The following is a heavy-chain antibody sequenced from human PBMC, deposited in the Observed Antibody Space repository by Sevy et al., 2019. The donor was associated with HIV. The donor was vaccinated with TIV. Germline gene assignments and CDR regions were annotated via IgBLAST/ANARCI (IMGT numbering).Heavy chain of an antibody. J-gene: IGHJ4*02. CDR1: GFTFSDYY. CDR2: ISSAGSTI. CDR3: ARDRFGATTSLDY. Sequence: GGSLRLSCAASGFTFSDYYMSWIRQAPGKGLEWISYISSAGSTIHYADSVKGRFTISRDNAKNSLYLQMNSLRAEDTAMYYCARDRFGATTSLDYWGQGTLVTVSS. D-gene: IGHD1-26*01. V-gene: IGHV3-11*01.